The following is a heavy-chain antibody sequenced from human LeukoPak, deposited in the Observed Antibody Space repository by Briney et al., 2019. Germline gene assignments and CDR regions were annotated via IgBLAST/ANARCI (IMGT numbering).Heavy chain of an antibody. J-gene: IGHJ4*02. CDR2: IYHSGST. Sequence: SETLSLTCTVSNYSFSRGYCWGWIRQPPGKGLEWIATIYHSGSTYYNPSLKSRATISIDTSKNQFSLTLTSVTAADTAVYYCASPASHDGDPLWYWGQGTLVTVSS. V-gene: IGHV4-38-2*02. CDR1: NYSFSRGYC. D-gene: IGHD4-17*01. CDR3: ASPASHDGDPLWY.